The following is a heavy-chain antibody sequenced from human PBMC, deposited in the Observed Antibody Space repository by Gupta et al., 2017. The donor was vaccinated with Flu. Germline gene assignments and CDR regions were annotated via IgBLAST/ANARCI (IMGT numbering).Heavy chain of an antibody. CDR1: GFTFDVYA. Sequence: EVQLVESGGGLAQPGRSLRLSCAASGFTFDVYAMHWVRQAPGKGLEWVSTITWSGGIVAYADSVKGRFTISRDNAKNSLYLQLNSLRVEDTAVYFCAKDGLSHKSDCFYMDVWGKGTTVTVSS. V-gene: IGHV3-9*01. CDR3: AKDGLSHKSDCFYMDV. CDR2: ITWSGGIV. J-gene: IGHJ6*03. D-gene: IGHD3-3*01.